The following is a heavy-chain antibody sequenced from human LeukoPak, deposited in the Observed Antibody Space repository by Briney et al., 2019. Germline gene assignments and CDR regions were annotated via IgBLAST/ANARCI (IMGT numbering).Heavy chain of an antibody. CDR2: ISYDESNK. D-gene: IGHD4-11*01. CDR3: AKSTTVTTQQRGYFDY. V-gene: IGHV3-30*18. CDR1: GSTFSSYG. J-gene: IGHJ4*02. Sequence: GGSLRLSCAASGSTFSSYGMHWVRQAPGKGLEWVAVISYDESNKYFADSVKGRFTISRDNPKNTLYLQMNSLRTEDTAVYYCAKSTTVTTQQRGYFDYWGQGTLVTVSS.